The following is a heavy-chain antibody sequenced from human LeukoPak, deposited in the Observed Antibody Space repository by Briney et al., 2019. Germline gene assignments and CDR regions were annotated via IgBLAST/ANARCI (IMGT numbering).Heavy chain of an antibody. CDR2: ISGSGGST. V-gene: IGHV3-23*01. J-gene: IGHJ4*02. CDR1: GFTFSSYA. CDR3: AKDSDYGDYEKGY. Sequence: GGSLRLSCAASGFTFSSYAMSWVRQAPGKGLEWVSAISGSGGSTYYADSVKGRFTISRDDSKNTLYLQMNSLRAEDTAVYYCAKDSDYGDYEKGYWGQGTLVTVSS. D-gene: IGHD4-17*01.